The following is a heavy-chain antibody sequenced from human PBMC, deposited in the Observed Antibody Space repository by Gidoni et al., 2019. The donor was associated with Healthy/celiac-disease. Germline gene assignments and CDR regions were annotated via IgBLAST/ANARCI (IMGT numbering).Heavy chain of an antibody. CDR2: IYYSGST. J-gene: IGHJ4*02. Sequence: QLQLQESGPGLVKPSETLSLTCTVSGGSISSSSYYWGWIRQPPGKGLEWIGSIYYSGSTYYNPSLKSRVTIAVDTSKNQFSLKLSSVTAADTAVYYCARRSKYQLTDYWGQGTLVTVSS. D-gene: IGHD2-2*01. CDR3: ARRSKYQLTDY. CDR1: GGSISSSSYY. V-gene: IGHV4-39*01.